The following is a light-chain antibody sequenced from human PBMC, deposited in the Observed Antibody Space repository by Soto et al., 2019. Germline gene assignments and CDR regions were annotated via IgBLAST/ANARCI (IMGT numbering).Light chain of an antibody. CDR1: QGIGGY. V-gene: IGKV1-8*01. Sequence: AIRMTQSPSSFSASTGDSVTITCQASQGIGGYLPWYQQKPGKAPKLLIYGASTLQRGVPSKFSGRGSGTHFTLTISSLQSEDFATYFCQHYYTFPYTFGQGTQL. CDR3: QHYYTFPYT. J-gene: IGKJ2*01. CDR2: GAS.